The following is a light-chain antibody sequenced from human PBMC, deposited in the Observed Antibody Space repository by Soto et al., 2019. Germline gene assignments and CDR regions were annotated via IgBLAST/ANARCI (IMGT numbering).Light chain of an antibody. J-gene: IGLJ1*01. CDR3: ATWEDGLSVVYV. Sequence: QSVLAQPPSASGPPGQRVTISCSGSSSTIGSNFVYWYQQLPGTAPKLLIYRNDQRPSGVPDRFSGSKSGTSASLAISGLRSEDEADYYCATWEDGLSVVYVFGSGTKVTVL. V-gene: IGLV1-47*01. CDR2: RND. CDR1: SSTIGSNF.